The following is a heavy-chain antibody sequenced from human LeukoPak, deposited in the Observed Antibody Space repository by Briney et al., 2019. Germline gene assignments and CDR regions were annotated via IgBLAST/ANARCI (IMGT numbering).Heavy chain of an antibody. J-gene: IGHJ4*02. CDR1: GFTFINAW. CDR2: IKSKTDGGTA. Sequence: PGGSLRLSCAASGFTFINAWMNWVRQAPGKGLEWVGRIKSKTDGGTADYAAPVKGRFTISRDDSKKRLDLQMTSLKAEDTAVYYCTTNSLDSWGQGTLVTVSS. V-gene: IGHV3-15*01. D-gene: IGHD2-21*01. CDR3: TTNSLDS.